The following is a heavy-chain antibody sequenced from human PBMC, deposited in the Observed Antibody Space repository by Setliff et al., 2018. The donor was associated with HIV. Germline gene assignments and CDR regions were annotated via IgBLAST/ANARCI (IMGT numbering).Heavy chain of an antibody. J-gene: IGHJ4*02. CDR2: SNPSGGNA. CDR3: ARGPLYGYDRGSFDY. V-gene: IGHV1-46*01. CDR1: GYTFTSYY. D-gene: IGHD5-12*01. Sequence: GASVKVSCKASGYTFTSYYMHWVRQAPGQGLEWMGISNPSGGNARYAQKFQGRVTMTRDTSTSTFYMEVRSLKSEDTALYYCARGPLYGYDRGSFDYWGQGTLVTVSS.